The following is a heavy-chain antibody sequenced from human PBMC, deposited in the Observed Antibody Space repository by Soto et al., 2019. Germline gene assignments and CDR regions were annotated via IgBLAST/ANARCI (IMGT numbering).Heavy chain of an antibody. V-gene: IGHV3-30-3*01. CDR2: ISYDGSNK. J-gene: IGHJ6*02. Sequence: QVQLVESGGGVVQPGRSLRLSCAASGFTFSSYAMHWVRQAPGKGLEWVAVISYDGSNKYYADSVKGRFTISRDNSKNTLYLQMNSLRAEDTAVYYCARDCGGSSCVHYGMDVWGQGTTVTLSS. CDR3: ARDCGGSSCVHYGMDV. D-gene: IGHD6-13*01. CDR1: GFTFSSYA.